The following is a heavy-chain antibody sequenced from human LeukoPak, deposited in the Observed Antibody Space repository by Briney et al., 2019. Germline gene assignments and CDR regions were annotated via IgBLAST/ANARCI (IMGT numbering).Heavy chain of an antibody. V-gene: IGHV3-23*01. J-gene: IGHJ3*02. CDR3: AKDMITFGGVIAPRPDEAFDI. D-gene: IGHD3-16*02. CDR2: ISGSGGST. Sequence: GGSLRLSCAASGFTFSSYAMSWVRQAPGKGLEWVSAISGSGGSTYYADSVKGRFTISRDNSKNTLYLQMNSLRAEDTAVYYCAKDMITFGGVIAPRPDEAFDIWGQGTMVTVSS. CDR1: GFTFSSYA.